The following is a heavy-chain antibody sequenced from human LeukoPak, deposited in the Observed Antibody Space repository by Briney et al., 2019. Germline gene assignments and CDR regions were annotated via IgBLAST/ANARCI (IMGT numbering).Heavy chain of an antibody. CDR3: ARDVSLKLWFAY. J-gene: IGHJ4*02. CDR1: GFTVGTNY. CDR2: MYSGGST. D-gene: IGHD2/OR15-2a*01. Sequence: GGSLRLSCAASGFTVGTNYMSWVRQAPGKGLGWVSVMYSGGSTYYADSVKGRFTISRDNSKNTLYLQMNSLRADDTAVYYCARDVSLKLWFAYWGQGTLATVSS. V-gene: IGHV3-53*01.